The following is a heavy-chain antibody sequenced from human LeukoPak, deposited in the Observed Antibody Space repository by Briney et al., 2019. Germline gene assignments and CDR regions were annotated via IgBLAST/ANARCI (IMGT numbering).Heavy chain of an antibody. D-gene: IGHD3-3*01. J-gene: IGHJ4*02. CDR3: ARGGRYYDFWSGYYLFDY. CDR1: GYTFTNYD. Sequence: ASVKVSCKASGYTFTNYDFNWMRQATGQRLEWMGWINAGNGNTKYSQKFQGRVTITRDTSASTAYMELSSLRSEDTAVYYCARGGRYYDFWSGYYLFDYWGQGTLVTVSS. CDR2: INAGNGNT. V-gene: IGHV1-3*01.